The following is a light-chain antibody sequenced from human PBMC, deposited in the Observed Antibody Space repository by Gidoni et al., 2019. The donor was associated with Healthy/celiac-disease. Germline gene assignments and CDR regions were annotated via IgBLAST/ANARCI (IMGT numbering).Light chain of an antibody. CDR1: QTLRSY. V-gene: IGKV1-39*01. CDR2: ATS. Sequence: DIQMTQSPSSLSASVGDRVTITCRASQTLRSYLNWYQQKPGKAPKVLISATSSLQSGVPSRFSGSGSGTDFTLTISSLQPEDFATYYCQQSYSIPFTFXGXTKVEMK. J-gene: IGKJ4*01. CDR3: QQSYSIPFT.